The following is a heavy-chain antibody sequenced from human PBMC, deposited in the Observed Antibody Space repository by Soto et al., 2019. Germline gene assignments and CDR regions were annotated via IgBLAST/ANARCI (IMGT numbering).Heavy chain of an antibody. Sequence: SETLSLTCIVSGGSISSYYWSWIRQPPGKGLEWIGYIYYSGSTNYNPSLKSRVTISVDTSKNQFSLKLSSVTAADTAVYYCARAPGGVFDYWGQGTLVTVSS. CDR3: ARAPGGVFDY. D-gene: IGHD3-16*01. CDR2: IYYSGST. J-gene: IGHJ4*02. CDR1: GGSISSYY. V-gene: IGHV4-59*01.